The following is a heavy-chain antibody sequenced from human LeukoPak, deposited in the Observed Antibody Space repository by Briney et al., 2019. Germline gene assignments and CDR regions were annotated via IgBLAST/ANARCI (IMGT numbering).Heavy chain of an antibody. CDR2: INHSGST. CDR1: GGSFSGYY. V-gene: IGHV4-34*01. D-gene: IGHD3-16*01. J-gene: IGHJ4*02. Sequence: PSETLSLTCAVYGGSFSGYYWSWIRQPPGKGLEWIGEINHSGSTNYNPSLKSRVTISVDTSKNQLSLKVNSVTAADTAVYFCARVLSTGVGGRGYVDFWGQGTLVTVSS. CDR3: ARVLSTGVGGRGYVDF.